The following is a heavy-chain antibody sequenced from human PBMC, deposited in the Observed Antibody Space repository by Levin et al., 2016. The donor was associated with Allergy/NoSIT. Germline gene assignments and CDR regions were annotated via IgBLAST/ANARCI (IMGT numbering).Heavy chain of an antibody. CDR1: GGSFSTNA. D-gene: IGHD1-7*01. J-gene: IGHJ3*01. V-gene: IGHV1-69*04. Sequence: SVKVSCKASGGSFSTNAISWVRQAPGLGLEWMGSIIPWNDVSHYAQNFQGRVALTADKSTSVAYMDLSSLTSGDTAMYFCAREGELTADDALDVWGQGTMVIVAS. CDR2: IIPWNDVS. CDR3: AREGELTADDALDV.